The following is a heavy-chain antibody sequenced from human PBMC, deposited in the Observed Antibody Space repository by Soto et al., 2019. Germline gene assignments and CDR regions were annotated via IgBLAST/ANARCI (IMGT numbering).Heavy chain of an antibody. Sequence: PGESLKISCKASGYSFTSHWIGWVRQMPGKGLEWMGIVYPGDSDTRYSPSFQGQVTISADKSISTTYLQWSSLKASDTAIYFFAGGGVRGVITRTRDYYGMDVWGQGTTVTVSS. CDR2: VYPGDSDT. J-gene: IGHJ6*02. D-gene: IGHD3-10*01. CDR3: AGGGVRGVITRTRDYYGMDV. V-gene: IGHV5-51*01. CDR1: GYSFTSHW.